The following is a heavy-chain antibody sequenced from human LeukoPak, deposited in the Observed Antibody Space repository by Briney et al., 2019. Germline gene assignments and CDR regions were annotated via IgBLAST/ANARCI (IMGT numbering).Heavy chain of an antibody. Sequence: SVKVSCKASGGTFSSYAISWVRQAPGQGLEWMGRIIPILGIANYAQKFQGRVTITADESTSTAYMELSSLRSEDTAVYYCARGIAARPVLWAFDIWGQGTMVTVSS. CDR1: GGTFSSYA. J-gene: IGHJ3*02. D-gene: IGHD6-6*01. V-gene: IGHV1-69*04. CDR3: ARGIAARPVLWAFDI. CDR2: IIPILGIA.